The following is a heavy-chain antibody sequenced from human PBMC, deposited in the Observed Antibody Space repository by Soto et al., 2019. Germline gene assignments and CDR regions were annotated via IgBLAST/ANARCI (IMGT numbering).Heavy chain of an antibody. CDR1: GGSISSSNW. CDR2: IYHSGST. Sequence: QVQLQESGPGLVKPSGTLSLTCAVSGGSISSSNWWRWVRQPPGKGLECIGEIYHSGSTNYKPSLKSRVTISVDKSKNQFSLKLSSVTAADTAVYYFARDALGPRYYFDYWGQGTLVTVSS. D-gene: IGHD7-27*01. CDR3: ARDALGPRYYFDY. V-gene: IGHV4-4*02. J-gene: IGHJ4*02.